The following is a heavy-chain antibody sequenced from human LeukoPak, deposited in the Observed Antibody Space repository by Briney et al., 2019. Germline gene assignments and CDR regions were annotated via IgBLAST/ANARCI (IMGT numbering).Heavy chain of an antibody. CDR3: AASARLVLQESVY. D-gene: IGHD6-19*01. V-gene: IGHV4-59*08. CDR1: GGSISSYY. J-gene: IGHJ4*02. Sequence: SETLSLTCTVSGGSISSYYWSWIRQPPGKGLEWIGYIHYSGSPSYSPSLKSRATISVDTSKNQFFLKLSSVTAADTAVYYCAASARLVLQESVYWGQGTLVTVSS. CDR2: IHYSGSP.